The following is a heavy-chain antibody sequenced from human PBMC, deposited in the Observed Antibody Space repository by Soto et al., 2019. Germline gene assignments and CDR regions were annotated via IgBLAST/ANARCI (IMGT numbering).Heavy chain of an antibody. Sequence: QVQLVQSGAEVKKPGSSVKVSCKASGGTFSSYSINWVRQAPGQGLAWMGEIITIFGTANYAQKFQGRVTITADESTSTAYMELSSLRSEDTAVYYCARDGGRHSGGIDYWGQGTLVTVSS. V-gene: IGHV1-69*01. CDR3: ARDGGRHSGGIDY. J-gene: IGHJ4*02. CDR2: IITIFGTA. CDR1: GGTFSSYS. D-gene: IGHD1-26*01.